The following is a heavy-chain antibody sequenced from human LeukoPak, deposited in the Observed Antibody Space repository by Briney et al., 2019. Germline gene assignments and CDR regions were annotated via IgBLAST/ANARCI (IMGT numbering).Heavy chain of an antibody. Sequence: GGSLRLSCAASGFTFSSYWMSWVRQAPGKGLEWVANIKEDGSEKYYVDSVKGRFTISRDNAKNSLYLQMNSLRDEDTAVYYCARVGCSGGICYYNWGQGTLVTVSP. V-gene: IGHV3-7*05. CDR2: IKEDGSEK. CDR1: GFTFSSYW. CDR3: ARVGCSGGICYYN. J-gene: IGHJ4*02. D-gene: IGHD2-15*01.